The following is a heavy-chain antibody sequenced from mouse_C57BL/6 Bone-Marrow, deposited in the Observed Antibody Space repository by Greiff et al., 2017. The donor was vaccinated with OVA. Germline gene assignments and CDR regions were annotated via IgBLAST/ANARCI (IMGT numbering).Heavy chain of an antibody. J-gene: IGHJ3*01. CDR2: IYPRDGST. V-gene: IGHV1-78*01. D-gene: IGHD2-3*01. CDR3: ARLGGYYSWFAF. Sequence: VMLVESDAELVKPGASVKISCKVSGYTFTDHTIHWMKQRPEQGLEWIGYIYPRDGSTKYNEKFKGKATLTADKSSSTAYMQLNSLTSEDSAVYFCARLGGYYSWFAFWGQGTLVTVSA. CDR1: GYTFTDHT.